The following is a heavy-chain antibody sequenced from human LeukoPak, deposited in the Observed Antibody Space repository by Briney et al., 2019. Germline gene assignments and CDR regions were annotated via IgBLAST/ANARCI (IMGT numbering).Heavy chain of an antibody. J-gene: IGHJ4*02. CDR3: ASNDILTGYVDY. CDR2: INHSGST. CDR1: GGSFSGYY. D-gene: IGHD3-9*01. Sequence: SETLSLTCAVYGGSFSGYYWSWIRQPPGKGLEWIGEINHSGSTNYNPSLKSRVTMSVDTSKNQFSLKLSSVTAADTAVYYCASNDILTGYVDYWGQGTLVTVSS. V-gene: IGHV4-34*01.